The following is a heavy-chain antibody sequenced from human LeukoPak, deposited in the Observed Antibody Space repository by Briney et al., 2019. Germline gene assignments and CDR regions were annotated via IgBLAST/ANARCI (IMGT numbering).Heavy chain of an antibody. CDR1: GFTFSSYA. J-gene: IGHJ5*02. CDR3: AKESGYCSGGNCYRMFDP. V-gene: IGHV3-23*01. D-gene: IGHD2-15*01. CDR2: ISGSGGGT. Sequence: GGSLGLSCAGSGFTFSSYAMTWVRQAPGKGLEWVSGISGSGGGTYYADSVKGRFTISRDNSKSTLYLQMNSLRAEDTAIYYCAKESGYCSGGNCYRMFDPWGQGTLVTVSS.